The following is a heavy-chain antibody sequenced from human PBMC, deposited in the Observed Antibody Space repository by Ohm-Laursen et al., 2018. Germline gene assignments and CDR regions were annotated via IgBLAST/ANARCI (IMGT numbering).Heavy chain of an antibody. Sequence: GTLSLTCTVSGGSISSYYWSWIRQPPGKGLEWIGYIYNSESSNYNPSLKSRVTISVDTSKNQFSLKLSSVTAADTAEYYCARVSGSAAAAGMDYWGQGTLVTVSS. CDR1: GGSISSYY. CDR2: IYNSESS. J-gene: IGHJ4*02. CDR3: ARVSGSAAAAGMDY. D-gene: IGHD6-13*01. V-gene: IGHV4-59*01.